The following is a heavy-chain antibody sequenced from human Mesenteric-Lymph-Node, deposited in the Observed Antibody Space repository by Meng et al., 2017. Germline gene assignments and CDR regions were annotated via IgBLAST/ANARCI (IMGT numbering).Heavy chain of an antibody. CDR3: ARDSEAVYRYFHP. CDR2: IKHDGSEI. Sequence: GESLKISCAASGFTFSSYSMNWVRQVPGKGLEWVASIKHDGSEIYYVDSVKGRFTISRDNAKNSLYLQMNSLRAEDTAMFYCARDSEAVYRYFHPWGPGTLVTVSS. J-gene: IGHJ1*01. D-gene: IGHD2-8*01. CDR1: GFTFSSYS. V-gene: IGHV3-7*01.